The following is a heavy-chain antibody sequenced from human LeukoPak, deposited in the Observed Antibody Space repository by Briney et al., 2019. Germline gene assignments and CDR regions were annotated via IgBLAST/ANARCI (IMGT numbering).Heavy chain of an antibody. CDR1: GFTFSSYG. D-gene: IGHD6-13*01. J-gene: IGHJ4*02. CDR3: AKVSKQPLAYYFDY. V-gene: IGHV3-23*01. Sequence: PGGSLRLSCAASGFTFSSYGMHWVRQAPGKGLEWVSAISGSGGSTYYADSVKGRFTISRDNSKNTLYLQMNSLRAEDTAVYYCAKVSKQPLAYYFDYWGQGTLVTVSS. CDR2: ISGSGGST.